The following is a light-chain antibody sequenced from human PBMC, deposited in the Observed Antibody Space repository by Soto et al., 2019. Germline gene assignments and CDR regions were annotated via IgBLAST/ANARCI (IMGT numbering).Light chain of an antibody. CDR1: QSVSSSY. CDR3: QQYDNWPWT. J-gene: IGKJ1*01. CDR2: GAS. Sequence: EIVLTQSPATLCLSPGERATLSCRASQSVSSSYLAWYQQKPGQAPRLLIYGASSRATGIPARFSGSGSGTDFTLTISSLQSDDFAVYYCQQYDNWPWTFGQGTKVDIK. V-gene: IGKV3D-7*01.